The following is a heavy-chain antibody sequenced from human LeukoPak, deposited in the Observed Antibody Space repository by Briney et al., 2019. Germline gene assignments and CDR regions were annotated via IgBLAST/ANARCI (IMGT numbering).Heavy chain of an antibody. D-gene: IGHD1-26*01. Sequence: ASVKVSCKASGYSFTSHYMHWVRQAPGQGLEWMGLINPSGSSTLYAQKFQGRVTMTRDMSTTTDYMELSSLRSEDTAVYYCARDNSVGDVAWWFDPWGQGTLVTVSS. CDR3: ARDNSVGDVAWWFDP. CDR1: GYSFTSHY. V-gene: IGHV1-46*01. J-gene: IGHJ5*02. CDR2: INPSGSST.